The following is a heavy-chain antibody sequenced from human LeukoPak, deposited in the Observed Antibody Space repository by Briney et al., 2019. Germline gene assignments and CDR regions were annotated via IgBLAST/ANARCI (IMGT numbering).Heavy chain of an antibody. CDR3: ARVWQYYYDYSAFDI. Sequence: GGSLRLSCEASGFILKNHWMTWVRQAPGKGLEWVANINQDGSEKFYVDSVKGRFTISRDNSKNSLFLQLNSLRAEDTAVYYCARVWQYYYDYSAFDIWGQGTMVTVSS. V-gene: IGHV3-7*01. CDR1: GFILKNHW. J-gene: IGHJ3*02. D-gene: IGHD3-16*01. CDR2: INQDGSEK.